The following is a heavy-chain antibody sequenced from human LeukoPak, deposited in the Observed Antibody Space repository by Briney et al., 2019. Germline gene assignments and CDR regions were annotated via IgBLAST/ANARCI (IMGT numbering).Heavy chain of an antibody. V-gene: IGHV4-61*02. CDR3: AREGGYCSGDNCYGDWFDP. J-gene: IGHJ5*02. CDR2: IYTSGST. Sequence: PSETLSLTCTVSGGSISSGSYYWSWIRQPAGKGLEWIGRIYTSGSTNYNPSLKSRVTISVDTSKSQFSLRLSSVTAADTAVYYCAREGGYCSGDNCYGDWFDPWGQGTLVTVSS. D-gene: IGHD2-15*01. CDR1: GGSISSGSYY.